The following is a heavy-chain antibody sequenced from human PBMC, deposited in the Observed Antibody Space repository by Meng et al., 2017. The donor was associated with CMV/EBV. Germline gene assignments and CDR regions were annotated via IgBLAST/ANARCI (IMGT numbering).Heavy chain of an antibody. Sequence: GGSLRLSYAASGFTFDDYGMGWVRQAPGKGLEWVSGVSRNGESVGYGESARGRFTISRDNAKNSLYLQMSSLRVEDTALYFCVREREFDLGLFWFDPWGQGTLVTVSS. J-gene: IGHJ5*02. V-gene: IGHV3-20*03. D-gene: IGHD3-16*01. CDR2: VSRNGESV. CDR1: GFTFDDYG. CDR3: VREREFDLGLFWFDP.